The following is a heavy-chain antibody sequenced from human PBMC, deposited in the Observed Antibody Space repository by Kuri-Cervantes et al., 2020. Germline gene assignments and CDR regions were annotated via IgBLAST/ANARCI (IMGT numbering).Heavy chain of an antibody. V-gene: IGHV5-51*01. CDR2: IYPGDSDT. CDR3: ARGNFYDSSGWSATIQSY. Sequence: KVSCKGSGYSFTGYWIGWVRQMPGKGLEWMGIIYPGDSDTRYSPSFQGQVTISADKSISTAYLQWSSLKASDTAMYYCARGNFYDSSGWSATIQSYWGQGTLVTVSS. D-gene: IGHD3-22*01. J-gene: IGHJ4*02. CDR1: GYSFTGYW.